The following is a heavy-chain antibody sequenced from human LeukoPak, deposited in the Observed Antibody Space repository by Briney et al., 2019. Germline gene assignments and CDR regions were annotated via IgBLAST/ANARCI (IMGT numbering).Heavy chain of an antibody. J-gene: IGHJ4*02. V-gene: IGHV4-59*08. D-gene: IGHD6-19*01. CDR1: GGSINSHY. CDR3: VRRDTGWNYFDY. Sequence: PSQTLSLTCAVSGGSINSHYWGWIRQPPGKGLQWIGDIYYTGKNNYNPSLKSRVTISLDTSKDHLSLNLTSVLAADTAIYYCVRRDTGWNYFDYWGQGILVTDSS. CDR2: IYYTGKN.